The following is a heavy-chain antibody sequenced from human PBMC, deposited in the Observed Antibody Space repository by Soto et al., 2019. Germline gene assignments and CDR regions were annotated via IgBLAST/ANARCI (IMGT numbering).Heavy chain of an antibody. D-gene: IGHD6-13*01. J-gene: IGHJ4*02. CDR2: SNSDGRST. Sequence: GGSLRLSCAASGFTFSTYWMHWVRQAPGKGLVWVSRSNSDGRSTDHADSVKGRFTISRDNAKNTLYLQMNSLRVEDTAVYYCARETSSWSLDYWGQGMLVTVSS. V-gene: IGHV3-74*01. CDR1: GFTFSTYW. CDR3: ARETSSWSLDY.